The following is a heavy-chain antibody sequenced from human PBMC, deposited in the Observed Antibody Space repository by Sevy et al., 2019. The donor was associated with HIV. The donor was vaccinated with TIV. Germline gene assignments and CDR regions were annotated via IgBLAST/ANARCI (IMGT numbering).Heavy chain of an antibody. D-gene: IGHD2-2*01. J-gene: IGHJ4*02. CDR2: VSYDGSKK. Sequence: GGSLRLSCAASGFTFSNYAIHWVRQAPGKGLEWVAVVSYDGSKKYYADSVKGRFTISRDNSKNTLDLQMNSLRVEDTAVYYCARDRSTTWINYFFDFWGQGTLVTVSS. V-gene: IGHV3-30*01. CDR3: ARDRSTTWINYFFDF. CDR1: GFTFSNYA.